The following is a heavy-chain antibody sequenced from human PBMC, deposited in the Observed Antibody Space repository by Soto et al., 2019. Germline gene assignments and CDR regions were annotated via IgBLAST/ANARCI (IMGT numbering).Heavy chain of an antibody. CDR3: SRFIMVGGWFDPNYYHGMDV. CDR2: ISGYNGNT. J-gene: IGHJ6*02. V-gene: IGHV1-18*01. D-gene: IGHD6-19*01. Sequence: QVPLVQSGAEVKKPGASVTVSCKTSGYTFSNYGINWVRQAPGQGLEWMGWISGYNGNTNYAQTVQGRVTMTTDTSTGTVYMGLRSLKSDDTAIYYCSRFIMVGGWFDPNYYHGMDVWGQGTTVTVSS. CDR1: GYTFSNYG.